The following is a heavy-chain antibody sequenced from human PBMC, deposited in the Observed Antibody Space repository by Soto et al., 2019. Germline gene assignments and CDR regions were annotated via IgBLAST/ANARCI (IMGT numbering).Heavy chain of an antibody. CDR1: GGSISSINW. D-gene: IGHD3-10*01. Sequence: QVQLQESGPGLVKPSGTLSLTCAVSGGSISSINWWSWVRQPPGKGLEWRGEVYHSGSTNYNPSRXGXLXIXSDESKNQCSLKLSSVTAADTAVYCCARDLAYGSGTWGQGSLGTVSS. J-gene: IGHJ4*02. CDR3: ARDLAYGSGT. CDR2: VYHSGST. V-gene: IGHV4-4*01.